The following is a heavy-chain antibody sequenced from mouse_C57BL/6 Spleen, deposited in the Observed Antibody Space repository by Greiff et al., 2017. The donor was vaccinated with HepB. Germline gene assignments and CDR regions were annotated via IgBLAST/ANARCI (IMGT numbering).Heavy chain of an antibody. J-gene: IGHJ1*03. V-gene: IGHV7-3*01. D-gene: IGHD1-1*01. Sequence: EVHLVESGGGLVQPGGSLSLSCAASGFTFTDYYMSWVRQPPGKALEWLGFIRNKANGYTTEYSASVKGRFTISRDNSQSILYLQMNALRAEDSATYYCARDAYYYGSGYFDVWGTGTTVTVSS. CDR2: IRNKANGYTT. CDR3: ARDAYYYGSGYFDV. CDR1: GFTFTDYY.